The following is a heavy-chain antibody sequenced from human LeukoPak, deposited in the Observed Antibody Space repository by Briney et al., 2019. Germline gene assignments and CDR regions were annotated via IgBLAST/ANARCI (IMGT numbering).Heavy chain of an antibody. J-gene: IGHJ5*02. V-gene: IGHV1-8*03. CDR2: MNPNSGNT. CDR1: GYTFTSYD. D-gene: IGHD1-26*01. Sequence: PWASVKVSCKASGYTFTSYDINWVRQATGQGLEWMGWMNPNSGNTGYAQKFQGRVTITRNTSISTAYMELSSLRSEDTAVYYCVRHPRWEPLYNWFDPWGQGTLVTVSS. CDR3: VRHPRWEPLYNWFDP.